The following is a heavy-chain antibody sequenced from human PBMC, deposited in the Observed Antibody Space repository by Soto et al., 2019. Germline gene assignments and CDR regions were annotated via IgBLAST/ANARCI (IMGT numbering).Heavy chain of an antibody. V-gene: IGHV1-69*05. J-gene: IGHJ6*02. CDR1: GGTFSSYA. CDR2: IIPIFGTA. CDR3: AREGPRPYYYYGMDV. Sequence: SVKVSCKASGGTFSSYAISWVRQAPGQGLEWMGGIIPIFGTANYAQKFQDRVTMTTDTTTNTAYMELRSLRSDDTAVYYCAREGPRPYYYYGMDVWGQGTTVTVSS.